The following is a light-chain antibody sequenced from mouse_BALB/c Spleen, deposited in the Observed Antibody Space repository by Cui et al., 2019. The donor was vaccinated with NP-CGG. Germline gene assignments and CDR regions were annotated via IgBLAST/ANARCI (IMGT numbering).Light chain of an antibody. CDR1: TGAVTTNNY. Sequence: QAVVTQESALTTSPVETVTLTCRSSTGAVTTNNYAKWVQEKPDHLFTCLISGSKNRAPGFPARFSGPPIGDKAALPITGAKTEDEAIYFCALRYSNPWGVGGGTKLNVL. J-gene: IGLJ1*01. V-gene: IGLV1*01. CDR2: GSK. CDR3: ALRYSNPWG.